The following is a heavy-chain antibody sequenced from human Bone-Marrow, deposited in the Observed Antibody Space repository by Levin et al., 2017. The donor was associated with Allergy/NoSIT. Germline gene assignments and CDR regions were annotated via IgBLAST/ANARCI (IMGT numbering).Heavy chain of an antibody. V-gene: IGHV1-3*04. Sequence: ASVKVSCKTSGYTFTSYAIHWVRQAPGQGLEWMGRINTGNGITKYSQKFQDRVTITRDTSANTAHLDLTSLRSEDTAVYYCARARGGCSGAGCYSDLDYWGQGSLVIVSS. CDR1: GYTFTSYA. CDR2: INTGNGIT. J-gene: IGHJ4*02. D-gene: IGHD2-15*01. CDR3: ARARGGCSGAGCYSDLDY.